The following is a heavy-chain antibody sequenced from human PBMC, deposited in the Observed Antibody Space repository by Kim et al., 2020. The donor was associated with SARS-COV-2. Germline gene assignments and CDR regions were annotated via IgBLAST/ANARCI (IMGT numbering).Heavy chain of an antibody. CDR3: ARNSSQLRHFDWLCEDDAFDI. CDR2: IWSSGSNK. V-gene: IGHV3-33*01. J-gene: IGHJ3*02. D-gene: IGHD3-9*01. Sequence: GGSLRLSCAASGFTFSSYGMHWVRQAPGKGLEWVAYIWSSGSNKYYADSVKGRFTISRDNSKNTLYLQMNSLRDEDTAVYYCARNSSQLRHFDWLCEDDAFDIWGQGTMVTVSS. CDR1: GFTFSSYG.